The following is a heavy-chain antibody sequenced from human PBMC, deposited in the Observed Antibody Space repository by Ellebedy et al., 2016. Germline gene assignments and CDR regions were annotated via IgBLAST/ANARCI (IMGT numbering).Heavy chain of an antibody. V-gene: IGHV3-21*01. J-gene: IGHJ4*02. CDR3: ARETRGYAGIFDY. CDR2: ISSNSNYI. D-gene: IGHD2-15*01. CDR1: GFTFSTYT. Sequence: GESLKISXAASGFTFSTYTMNWVRQAPGKGLEWVSSISSNSNYIYYADSVRGRFTISRDNSKNTVDLQMNSLRADDTALYYCARETRGYAGIFDYWGQGTLVTASS.